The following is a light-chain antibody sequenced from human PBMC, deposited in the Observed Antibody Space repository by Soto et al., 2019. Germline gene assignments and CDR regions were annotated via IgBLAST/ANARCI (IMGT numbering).Light chain of an antibody. CDR1: HFLSSY. Sequence: EIVLTPSPATLSVSPGGRATLSCRASHFLSSYLAWYHQIPGPPPRLLIYDTSNRVTGIPARFSGSRSGTDFTLTISSLEPEDFAVYCCHQRNKFGQGTRLEI. V-gene: IGKV3-11*01. J-gene: IGKJ5*01. CDR2: DTS. CDR3: HQRNK.